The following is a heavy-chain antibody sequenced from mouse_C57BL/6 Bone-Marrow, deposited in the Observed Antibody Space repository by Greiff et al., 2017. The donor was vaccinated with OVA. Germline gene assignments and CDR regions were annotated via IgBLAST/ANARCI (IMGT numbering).Heavy chain of an antibody. CDR1: GYTFTSYW. J-gene: IGHJ2*01. V-gene: IGHV1-55*01. CDR2: IYPGSGST. Sequence: QVQLQQPGAELVKPGASVKMSCKASGYTFTSYWITWVKQRPGQGLEWIGDIYPGSGSTNYNEKFKSKATLTVDTSSSTAYMQLSSLTSEDSAVYYCARYGYDADYFDYWGQGTTLTVSS. D-gene: IGHD2-2*01. CDR3: ARYGYDADYFDY.